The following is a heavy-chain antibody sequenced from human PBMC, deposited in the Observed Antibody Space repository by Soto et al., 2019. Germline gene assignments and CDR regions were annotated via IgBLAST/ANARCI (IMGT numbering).Heavy chain of an antibody. J-gene: IGHJ4*02. V-gene: IGHV5-51*01. CDR2: IYPGDSDT. Sequence: RGESLKISCKGSGYSFTSYWIGWVRQMPGKGLEWMGIIYPGDSDTRYSPSFQGQVTISADKSVTTAYLQWSSLKASDTAMYYCARLHNYDNSGSSEGLDYWGQGTLVTVSS. D-gene: IGHD3-22*01. CDR1: GYSFTSYW. CDR3: ARLHNYDNSGSSEGLDY.